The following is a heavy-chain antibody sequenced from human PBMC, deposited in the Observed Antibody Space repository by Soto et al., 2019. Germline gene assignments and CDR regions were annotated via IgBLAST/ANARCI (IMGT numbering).Heavy chain of an antibody. J-gene: IGHJ4*02. CDR2: IYYSGST. Sequence: PSETLSLTCTVSGGSISSYYWSWIRQPPGKGLEWIGYIYYSGSTNYNPSLKSRVTISVDMSKNQFSLKLSSVTAADTAVYYCARHDPVAGPNFDYWGQGTLVTVSS. CDR3: ARHDPVAGPNFDY. V-gene: IGHV4-59*08. CDR1: GGSISSYY. D-gene: IGHD6-19*01.